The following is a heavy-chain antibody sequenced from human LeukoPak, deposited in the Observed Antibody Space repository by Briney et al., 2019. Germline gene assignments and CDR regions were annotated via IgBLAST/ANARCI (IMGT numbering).Heavy chain of an antibody. J-gene: IGHJ4*02. Sequence: GSLRLSCAASGFTFSSYAMSWVRQAPGKGLEWVSAISGSGGSTYYADSAKGRFTISRDNSKSTLYLQMNSLRAEDTAVYYCAKELYSSSSFDYWGQGTLVTVSS. CDR3: AKELYSSSSFDY. D-gene: IGHD6-6*01. CDR2: ISGSGGST. CDR1: GFTFSSYA. V-gene: IGHV3-23*01.